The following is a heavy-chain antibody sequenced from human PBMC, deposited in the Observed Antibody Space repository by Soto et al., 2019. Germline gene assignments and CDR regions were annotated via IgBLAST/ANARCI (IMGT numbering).Heavy chain of an antibody. CDR2: ISAYNGNT. Sequence: QVQLVQSGAEVKKPGASVKVSCKASGYTFTSYGISWVRQAPGQGLEWMGWISAYNGNTNYAQKLQGRVTMTTDTSTSTAYMERRSLRSEDTAVYSCARVACWPHGRQKPENWFDPWCQGSLVTDFS. D-gene: IGHD2-21*01. CDR1: GYTFTSYG. CDR3: ARVACWPHGRQKPENWFDP. J-gene: IGHJ5*02. V-gene: IGHV1-18*01.